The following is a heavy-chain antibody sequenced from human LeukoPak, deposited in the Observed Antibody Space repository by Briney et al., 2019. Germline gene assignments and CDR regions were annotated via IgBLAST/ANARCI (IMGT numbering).Heavy chain of an antibody. D-gene: IGHD3-9*01. CDR2: IYYSGST. J-gene: IGHJ3*02. CDR1: GGSVSSGSYY. V-gene: IGHV4-61*01. CDR3: ARGTNFDWFSDAFDI. Sequence: PSETLSLTCTVSGGSVSSGSYYWSWIRQPPGKGLEWIGYIYYSGSTNYNPSLKSRVTISVDTSKNQFSLKLSSVTAADTAVYYCARGTNFDWFSDAFDIWGQGTMVTVSS.